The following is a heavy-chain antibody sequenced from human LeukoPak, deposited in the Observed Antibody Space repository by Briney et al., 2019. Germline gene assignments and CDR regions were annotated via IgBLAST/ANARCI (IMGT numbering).Heavy chain of an antibody. CDR2: ISAYNGNT. Sequence: ASVKVSCKASGYTFTSYGISWVRQGPGQGLEWMGWISAYNGNTNYAQKLQGRVTMTTDTSTSTAYMELRSLRSDDTAVYYCASSYYYDSSGSDQDAFDIWGQGTMVTVSS. J-gene: IGHJ3*02. CDR1: GYTFTSYG. CDR3: ASSYYYDSSGSDQDAFDI. D-gene: IGHD3-22*01. V-gene: IGHV1-18*01.